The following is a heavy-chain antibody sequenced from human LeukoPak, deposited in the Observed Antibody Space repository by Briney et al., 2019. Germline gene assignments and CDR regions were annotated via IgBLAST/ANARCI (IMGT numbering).Heavy chain of an antibody. CDR2: IYSGGST. CDR1: GFTVSSNY. V-gene: IGHV3-53*01. Sequence: GGSLRLSCAASGFTVSSNYMSWVRQAPGKGLEWVSVIYSGGSTYYADSVKGRFTISRDNSKNTLYLQMNSLRAEDTAAYYCARATTVWRYYFDYWGQGTLVTVSS. J-gene: IGHJ4*02. D-gene: IGHD4-17*01. CDR3: ARATTVWRYYFDY.